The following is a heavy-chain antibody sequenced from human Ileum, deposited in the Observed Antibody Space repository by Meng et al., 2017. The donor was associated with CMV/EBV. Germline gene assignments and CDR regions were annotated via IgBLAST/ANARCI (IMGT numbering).Heavy chain of an antibody. D-gene: IGHD1-26*01. V-gene: IGHV4-39*07. Sequence: LPESGALLVKPSVNLSPACMYSGDSSATTTDSWCLFRQPPGKGLEWIASIYYSGTSYYNPSLKSRVTILVDTSRNQFSLKVYSVSAADTAIYYCARSCREDWFDPWGQGTLVTVSS. J-gene: IGHJ5*02. CDR1: GDSSATTTDS. CDR3: ARSCREDWFDP. CDR2: IYYSGTS.